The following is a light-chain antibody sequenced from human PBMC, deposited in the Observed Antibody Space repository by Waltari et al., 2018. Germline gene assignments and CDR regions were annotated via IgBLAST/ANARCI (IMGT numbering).Light chain of an antibody. CDR1: ESVDDL. V-gene: IGKV3-20*01. CDR2: DAY. J-gene: IGKJ2*01. CDR3: QQYRMTPVT. Sequence: EVLLTHSPGTLSLSPGDRATLSCRASESVDDLLAWYQQKPGQAPRLLIYDAYTRATGIPDRFSGSGSGTDFTLTISRLEAGDFALYYCQQYRMTPVTFGRGTKVEIK.